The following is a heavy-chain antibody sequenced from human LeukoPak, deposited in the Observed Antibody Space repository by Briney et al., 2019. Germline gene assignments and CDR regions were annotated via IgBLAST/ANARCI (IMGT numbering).Heavy chain of an antibody. Sequence: PGGSLRLSCAASGFTFSCYAMSWVRQARGKGLEWVSAISGSGCSTYYADSVKGRFTISRDNSKNTLYLQMNSLRAEDTAVYYCAKAKAEYSGYDFDAFDIWGQGTVVTVSS. CDR2: ISGSGCST. J-gene: IGHJ3*02. D-gene: IGHD5-12*01. CDR1: GFTFSCYA. V-gene: IGHV3-23*01. CDR3: AKAKAEYSGYDFDAFDI.